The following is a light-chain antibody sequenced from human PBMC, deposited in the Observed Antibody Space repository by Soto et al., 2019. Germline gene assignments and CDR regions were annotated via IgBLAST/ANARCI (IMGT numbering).Light chain of an antibody. CDR3: QHYNSYSGG. Sequence: DVPMSNFRGTHSTCLGDRVIIDLWASQTISSWLAWYQQKPGKAPKLLIYKASTLKSGVPSRFSGSGSGTEFTLTISSLQPDDFATYCCQHYNSYSGGFGQGTKVEI. J-gene: IGKJ1*01. CDR2: KAS. V-gene: IGKV1-5*03. CDR1: QTISSW.